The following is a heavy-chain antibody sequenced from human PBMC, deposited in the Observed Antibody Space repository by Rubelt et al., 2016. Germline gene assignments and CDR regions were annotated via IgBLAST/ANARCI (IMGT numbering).Heavy chain of an antibody. D-gene: IGHD2-2*01. CDR3: ARDPGYCSRTSCGYWYFDL. CDR2: AYDRGSA. V-gene: IGHV4-38-2*02. CDR1: GFTFGDYG. J-gene: IGHJ2*01. Sequence: VQLVESGGGLVQPGRSLRLSCTASGFTFGDYGMSWFRQGPGKGLEWIGSAYDRGSAYSNPSLESRVTISIDTSKNHFSLKLRSVTAADTAVYYCARDPGYCSRTSCGYWYFDLWGRGTPVTVSS.